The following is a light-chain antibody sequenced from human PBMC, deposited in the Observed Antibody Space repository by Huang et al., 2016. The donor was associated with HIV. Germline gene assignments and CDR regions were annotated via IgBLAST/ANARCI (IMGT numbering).Light chain of an antibody. CDR3: MQALLTPWT. J-gene: IGKJ1*01. Sequence: DIVMTQSPLSLPVTPGEPASISCRSSQSLLHINGYNYLDWYLQKPGQSPQLLIYWGSNRASGVPDRFSGSGSGTDFTLRISRVEAEDVGIYYCMQALLTPWTFGQGTKVEIK. CDR2: WGS. V-gene: IGKV2-28*01. CDR1: QSLLHINGYNY.